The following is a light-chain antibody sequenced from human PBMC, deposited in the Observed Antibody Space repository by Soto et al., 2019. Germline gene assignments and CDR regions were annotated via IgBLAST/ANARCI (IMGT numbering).Light chain of an antibody. CDR3: SSYTTSTTLI. J-gene: IGLJ2*01. Sequence: QPVLTQPASVSGSPGQSITISCTGTSSDVGGYNYVSWYQHHPGKAPKLIIYVVNNRPSGVSNRFSGSKSGNTASLTISGLQAEDEADYYCSSYTTSTTLIFGGGTKLTVL. CDR2: VVN. V-gene: IGLV2-14*01. CDR1: SSDVGGYNY.